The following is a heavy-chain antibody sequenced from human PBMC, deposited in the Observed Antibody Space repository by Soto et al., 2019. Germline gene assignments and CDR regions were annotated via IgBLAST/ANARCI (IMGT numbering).Heavy chain of an antibody. CDR2: IYYSGNT. D-gene: IGHD5-18*01. Sequence: QVQLQESGPGLVKPSETLSLSCTVSGGAISSSGYYWGWIRQPPGKGLEWIGSIYYSGNTHYNPSLESRVTISVDTSQNHFSLKLNSVTAADTAVYYCARHTGYIYGAVDYWGQGTLVTVSS. J-gene: IGHJ4*02. CDR1: GGAISSSGYY. CDR3: ARHTGYIYGAVDY. V-gene: IGHV4-39*01.